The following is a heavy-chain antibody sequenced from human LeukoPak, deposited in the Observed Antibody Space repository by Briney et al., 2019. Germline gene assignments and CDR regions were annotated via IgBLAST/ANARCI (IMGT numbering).Heavy chain of an antibody. D-gene: IGHD2-2*01. CDR3: ARDYCSSTSCLFDY. Sequence: ASVKVSCKASGYTFTAYHMHWVRQTPGQGLEWMGRINPNSGDTNYAQKFQGRVTMTRDTSISTAYMELSRLRSDDTAVYYCARDYCSSTSCLFDYWGQGTLVSVSS. J-gene: IGHJ4*02. V-gene: IGHV1-2*06. CDR1: GYTFTAYH. CDR2: INPNSGDT.